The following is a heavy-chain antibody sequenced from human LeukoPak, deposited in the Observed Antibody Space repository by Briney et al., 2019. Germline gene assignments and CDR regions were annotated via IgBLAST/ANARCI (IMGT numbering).Heavy chain of an antibody. CDR3: ARSRQHHYERSGYYEILNWYFDL. CDR1: GFIFSSYS. CDR2: ISSSSRYI. V-gene: IGHV3-21*01. J-gene: IGHJ2*01. Sequence: GGSLRLSCAASGFIFSSYSMNWVRQAPGKGLEWVSSISSSSRYIYYADSVKGRFTISRDNAKNSLYLQMSSLRAEDTAVYYCARSRQHHYERSGYYEILNWYFDLWGRGTLVTVSS. D-gene: IGHD3-22*01.